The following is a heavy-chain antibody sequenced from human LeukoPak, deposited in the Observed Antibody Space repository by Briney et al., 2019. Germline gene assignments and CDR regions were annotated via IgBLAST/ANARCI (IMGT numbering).Heavy chain of an antibody. Sequence: SETLSLTCTVSGGSVSSSDYYWGWIRQSPGKGLEWIGGTYYGGRTFYNPSLKSRVTISVDTSKNQFSLKLSSVTAADTAVYYCARVRRYYDSSDTPLEEPWFDPWGQGTLVTVSS. CDR3: ARVRRYYDSSDTPLEEPWFDP. J-gene: IGHJ5*02. D-gene: IGHD3-22*01. CDR2: TYYGGRT. V-gene: IGHV4-39*07. CDR1: GGSVSSSDYY.